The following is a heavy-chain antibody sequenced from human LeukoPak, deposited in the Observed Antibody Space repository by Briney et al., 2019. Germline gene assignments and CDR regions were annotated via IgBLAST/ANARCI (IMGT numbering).Heavy chain of an antibody. Sequence: GESLKISCKGSDYSFTGYWTGGWGQSPGKGLGWLGITYPGDSDTRYSPSFQGQVTISADKSISTAYLQWSSLKASDTAMYYCARRYYGSGSYYNWFDPWGQGTLVTVSS. CDR1: DYSFTGYW. CDR3: ARRYYGSGSYYNWFDP. V-gene: IGHV5-51*02. D-gene: IGHD3-10*01. CDR2: TYPGDSDT. J-gene: IGHJ5*02.